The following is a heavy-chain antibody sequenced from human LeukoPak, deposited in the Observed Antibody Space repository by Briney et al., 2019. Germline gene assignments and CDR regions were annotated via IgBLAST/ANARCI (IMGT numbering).Heavy chain of an antibody. CDR1: GFTFSSYG. CDR2: IWYDGSNK. J-gene: IGHJ4*02. D-gene: IGHD3-22*01. V-gene: IGHV3-33*01. CDR3: ARVSYDSSGYYSYFDY. Sequence: GGSLRLSCAASGFTFSSYGMHWVRQAPGKGLGWVAVIWYDGSNKYYADSVKGRFTISRDNSKNTLYLQMNSLRAEDTAVYYCARVSYDSSGYYSYFDYWGQGTLVTVSS.